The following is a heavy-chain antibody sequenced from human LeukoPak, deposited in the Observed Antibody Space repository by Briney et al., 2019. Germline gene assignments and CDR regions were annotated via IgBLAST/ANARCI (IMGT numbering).Heavy chain of an antibody. CDR1: GGSISSYY. Sequence: SETLSLTCTVSGGSISSYYWSWIRQPPGKGLEWIGYIYYSGSTNYNPSLKSRVTISVDTSENQFSLKLSSVTAADTAVYYCARVSRDYYGSGSYYKSYDYWGQGTLVTVSS. V-gene: IGHV4-59*01. CDR3: ARVSRDYYGSGSYYKSYDY. J-gene: IGHJ4*02. D-gene: IGHD3-10*01. CDR2: IYYSGST.